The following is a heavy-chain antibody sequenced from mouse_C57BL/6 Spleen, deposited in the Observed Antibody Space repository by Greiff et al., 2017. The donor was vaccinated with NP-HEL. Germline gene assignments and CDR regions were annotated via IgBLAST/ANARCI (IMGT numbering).Heavy chain of an antibody. CDR2: IYPRSGNT. J-gene: IGHJ1*03. D-gene: IGHD1-1*01. Sequence: VQLKESGAELARPGASVKLSCKASGYTFTSYGISWVKQRTGQGLEWIGEIYPRSGNTYYNEKFKGKATLTADKSSSTAYMELRSLTSEDSAVYFCARGNYYGSSGDWYFDVWGTGTTVTVSS. CDR3: ARGNYYGSSGDWYFDV. CDR1: GYTFTSYG. V-gene: IGHV1-81*01.